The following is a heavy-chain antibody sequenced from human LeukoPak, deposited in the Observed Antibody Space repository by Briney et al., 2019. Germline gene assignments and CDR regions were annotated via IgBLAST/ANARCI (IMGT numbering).Heavy chain of an antibody. CDR3: AREGLNYFDTSGYYYP. CDR2: IKQDGSEK. D-gene: IGHD3-22*01. CDR1: GFTFSSYW. Sequence: GGSLRLSCAASGFTFSSYWMSWVRQAPGKGLEWVANIKQDGSEKYYVDSVKGRFTISRDNAKNSLFLQMNSLRVEDTAVYYCAREGLNYFDTSGYYYPWGQGTLVTVSS. V-gene: IGHV3-7*01. J-gene: IGHJ5*02.